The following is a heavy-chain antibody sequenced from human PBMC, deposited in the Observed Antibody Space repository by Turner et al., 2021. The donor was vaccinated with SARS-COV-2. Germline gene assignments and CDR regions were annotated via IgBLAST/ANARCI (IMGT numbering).Heavy chain of an antibody. CDR3: ARDSQIDYYDSSGYPLSLGGMDV. V-gene: IGHV3-30-3*01. CDR1: GFTISSYA. Sequence: QVQLVESGGGVVQPGRSLRLSCAASGFTISSYAMHWVRQAPGKGLEWVAVISYDVSNKYYADSVKGRFTISRDNSKNTLYLQMNSLRAEDTAVYYCARDSQIDYYDSSGYPLSLGGMDVWGQGTTVTVSS. J-gene: IGHJ6*02. D-gene: IGHD3-22*01. CDR2: ISYDVSNK.